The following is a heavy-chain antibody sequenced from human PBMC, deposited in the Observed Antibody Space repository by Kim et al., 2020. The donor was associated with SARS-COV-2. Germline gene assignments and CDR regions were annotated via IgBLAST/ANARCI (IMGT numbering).Heavy chain of an antibody. CDR2: IIPIFGTA. V-gene: IGHV1-69*13. Sequence: SVKVSCKASGGTFSSYAISWVRQAPGQGLEWMGGIIPIFGTANYAQKFQGRVTITADESTSTAYMELSSLRSEDTAVYYCARRERDSSSWYVSPRTYYYYGMDVWGQGTTVTVSS. D-gene: IGHD6-13*01. J-gene: IGHJ6*02. CDR1: GGTFSSYA. CDR3: ARRERDSSSWYVSPRTYYYYGMDV.